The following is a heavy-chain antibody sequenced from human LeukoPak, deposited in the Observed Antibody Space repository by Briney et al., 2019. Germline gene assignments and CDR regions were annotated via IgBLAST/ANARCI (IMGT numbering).Heavy chain of an antibody. J-gene: IGHJ4*02. CDR1: GGTFSSYA. CDR3: ARGVINGGGDCYFDY. V-gene: IGHV1-69*04. Sequence: ASVKVSCKASGGTFSSYAISWVRQAPGQGLEWMGRIIPIFGIANYAQKFQGRVTITADKSTSTAYLELSSLRSEDTAVYYCARGVINGGGDCYFDYWGQGTLVTVSS. CDR2: IIPIFGIA. D-gene: IGHD2-21*02.